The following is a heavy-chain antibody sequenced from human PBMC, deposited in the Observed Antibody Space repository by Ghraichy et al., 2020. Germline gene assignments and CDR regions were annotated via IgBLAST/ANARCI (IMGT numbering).Heavy chain of an antibody. V-gene: IGHV4-59*12. CDR1: GALISGYY. D-gene: IGHD5-18*01. Sequence: TLSLTCSVSGALISGYYWSWVRQPPGKGLEWIGYIYNNENTNYNPSLKSRVTMSVDTSKKQFSLKLRSVTAADTAVYFCARRRYSYDFYFDHWGQGTLVTVSS. CDR3: ARRRYSYDFYFDH. J-gene: IGHJ4*02. CDR2: IYNNENT.